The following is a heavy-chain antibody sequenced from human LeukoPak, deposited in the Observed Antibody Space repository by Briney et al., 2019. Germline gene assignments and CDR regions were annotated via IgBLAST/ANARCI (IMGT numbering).Heavy chain of an antibody. CDR3: AKLYGDYNHAFHI. D-gene: IGHD4-17*01. CDR1: GFTFSSYA. V-gene: IGHV3-23*01. J-gene: IGHJ3*02. Sequence: TGGSLRLSCAASGFTFSSYAMSWVRQAPGKGLEWVSSITAGGGSTYYVDSVKGRFTISRDNSKNTLYLQMNSLSAGDTALYYCAKLYGDYNHAFHIWGQGTMVTVSS. CDR2: ITAGGGST.